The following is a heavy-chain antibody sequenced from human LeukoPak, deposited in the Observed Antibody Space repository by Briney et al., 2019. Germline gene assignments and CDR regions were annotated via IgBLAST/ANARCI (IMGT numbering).Heavy chain of an antibody. Sequence: SETLSLTCTVSSGSISSSSYYWGWIRQPPGKGLEWIGSIYYSGSTYYNPSLKSRVTISVDTSKNQFSLKLSSVTAADTAVYYCARTVMYYYDSSAGNWFDPWGQGTLVTVSS. D-gene: IGHD3-22*01. J-gene: IGHJ5*02. CDR1: SGSISSSSYY. CDR3: ARTVMYYYDSSAGNWFDP. V-gene: IGHV4-39*01. CDR2: IYYSGST.